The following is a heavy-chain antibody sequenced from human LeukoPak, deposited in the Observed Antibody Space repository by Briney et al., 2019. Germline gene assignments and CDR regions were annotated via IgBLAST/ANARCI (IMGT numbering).Heavy chain of an antibody. V-gene: IGHV1-2*02. J-gene: IGHJ4*02. CDR3: ARGAGGFGEFDFDY. CDR2: INPNSGGT. CDR1: GYTFTGYY. Sequence: GASVTVSCKASGYTFTGYYMHWVRQAPGQGLEWMGWINPNSGGTSYAQKFQGRVTMTRDTSISTAYMELRSDDTAVYYCARGAGGFGEFDFDYWGQGTLVTVSS. D-gene: IGHD3-10*01.